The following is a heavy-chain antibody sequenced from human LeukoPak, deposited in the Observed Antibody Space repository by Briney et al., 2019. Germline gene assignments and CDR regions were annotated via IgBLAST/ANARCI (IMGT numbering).Heavy chain of an antibody. V-gene: IGHV3-30*04. CDR2: ISYDGSNK. D-gene: IGHD3-10*01. Sequence: GGSLRLSCTASGFTFGDHAMHWVRQAPGKGLEWVAVISYDGSNKYYADSVKGRFTISRDNSKNTLYLQMNSLRAEDTAVYYCAKGPMVRGVIITAEYFQHWGQGTLVTVSS. CDR3: AKGPMVRGVIITAEYFQH. J-gene: IGHJ1*01. CDR1: GFTFGDHA.